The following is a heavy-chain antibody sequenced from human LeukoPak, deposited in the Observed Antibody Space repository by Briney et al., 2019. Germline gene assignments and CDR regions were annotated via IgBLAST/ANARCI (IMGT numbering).Heavy chain of an antibody. V-gene: IGHV1-3*01. CDR3: ARGRWTATETTYYLDY. CDR2: INAGNGKT. J-gene: IGHJ4*02. D-gene: IGHD4-17*01. CDR1: GYSFSHYA. Sequence: ASVKVSCKPSGYSFSHYALQWVRQAPGQRLEWMGWINAGNGKTKYSQNFQGRGTITRDRSASTAYMELSSLRSEDTSIYYCARGRWTATETTYYLDYWGQGTLVTVSS.